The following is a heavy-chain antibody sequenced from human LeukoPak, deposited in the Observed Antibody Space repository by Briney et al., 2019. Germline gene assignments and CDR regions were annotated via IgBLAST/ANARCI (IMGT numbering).Heavy chain of an antibody. CDR3: ARMRSSSTPYFDY. J-gene: IGHJ4*02. Sequence: GGSLRLSCAASGFTFSDYYMSWIRQAPGKGLEWVSYISSSSIYTNYADSVKGRFTISRDNAKNSLYLQVSSLRDEDTAVYYCARMRSSSTPYFDYWGQGTLVTVSS. CDR1: GFTFSDYY. V-gene: IGHV3-11*06. CDR2: ISSSSIYT.